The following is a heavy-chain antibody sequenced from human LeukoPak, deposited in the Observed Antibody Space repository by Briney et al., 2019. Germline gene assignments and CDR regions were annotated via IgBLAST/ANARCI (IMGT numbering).Heavy chain of an antibody. CDR2: ISSSSSYI. V-gene: IGHV3-21*04. J-gene: IGHJ4*02. CDR3: ARNFGGGDRSGPFY. Sequence: AGGSLRLSCAASGFTFSSYSMNWVRQAPGKGLEWVSSISSSSSYIYYADSVKGRFTISRDNAKNSLFLQMNSLRAEDTAFYYCARNFGGGDRSGPFYWGQGTLVTVSS. CDR1: GFTFSSYS. D-gene: IGHD3-22*01.